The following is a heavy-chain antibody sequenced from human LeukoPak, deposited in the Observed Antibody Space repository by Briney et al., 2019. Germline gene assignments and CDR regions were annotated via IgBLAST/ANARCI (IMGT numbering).Heavy chain of an antibody. Sequence: PGGSLRLSCTASEFTFSRNYMLWVRQAPGKGLEWVSLIFSNGDTHYVDSVKGRFTISRDTSKNTVSLQMNSLRVEDTAMYYCTRDQMNYWGQGTLVTVSS. CDR3: TRDQMNY. V-gene: IGHV3-53*01. J-gene: IGHJ4*02. CDR2: IFSNGDT. CDR1: EFTFSRNY. D-gene: IGHD5-24*01.